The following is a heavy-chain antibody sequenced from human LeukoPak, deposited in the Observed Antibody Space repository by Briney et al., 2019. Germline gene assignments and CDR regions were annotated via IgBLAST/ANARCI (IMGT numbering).Heavy chain of an antibody. CDR2: FSVSDKTT. J-gene: IGHJ6*03. D-gene: IGHD1-26*01. CDR1: GFTFSSYS. Sequence: PGGSLRLSCAASGFTFSSYSMSWVRQAPGKGLEWVSGFSVSDKTTYYADSVKGRFIISRDNSKNTLYLQMNSLRAEDTAVYYCAKVPSGSYYQVYYYYMDVWGKGTTVTVSS. V-gene: IGHV3-23*01. CDR3: AKVPSGSYYQVYYYYMDV.